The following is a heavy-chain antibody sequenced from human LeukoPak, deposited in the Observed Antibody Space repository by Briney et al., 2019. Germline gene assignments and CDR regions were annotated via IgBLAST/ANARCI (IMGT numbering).Heavy chain of an antibody. J-gene: IGHJ4*02. CDR1: GFPFSSYT. CDR3: AKEGPYDSSTVRLDF. D-gene: IGHD3-16*01. Sequence: GGSLRLSCAASGFPFSSYTMNWVRQAPGKGLEWVSSISSSSSYIYYAGSVKGRFTISRDNSKSTVSLQMTSLTPEDTAIYYCAKEGPYDSSTVRLDFWGQGTLVAVSS. V-gene: IGHV3-21*01. CDR2: ISSSSSYI.